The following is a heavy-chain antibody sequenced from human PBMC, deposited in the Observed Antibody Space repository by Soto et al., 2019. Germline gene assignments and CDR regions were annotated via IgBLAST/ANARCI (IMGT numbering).Heavy chain of an antibody. CDR2: MNPNSGNT. Sequence: ASVKVSCKASGYTFTSYDINWVRQATGQGLEWMGWMNPNSGNTGYAQKFQGRVTMTRNTSISTAYMELSSLRSEDTVVYYCATASYYDFWSGYHPSGYGMDVWGQGTTVTVSS. D-gene: IGHD3-3*01. J-gene: IGHJ6*02. V-gene: IGHV1-8*01. CDR3: ATASYYDFWSGYHPSGYGMDV. CDR1: GYTFTSYD.